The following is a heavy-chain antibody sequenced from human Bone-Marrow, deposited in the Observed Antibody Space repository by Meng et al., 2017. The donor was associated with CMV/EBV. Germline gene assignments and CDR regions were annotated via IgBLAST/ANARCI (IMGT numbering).Heavy chain of an antibody. CDR1: GFTFSSYS. D-gene: IGHD2-2*01. V-gene: IGHV3-21*01. CDR3: ARGGAVVVVPIDPFEY. CDR2: ISSSSSYI. Sequence: GESLKISCAASGFTFSSYSMNWVRQAPGKGLEWVSSISSSSSYIYYADSVKGRFTTSRDNAKNSLYLQMNSLRAEDTAVYYCARGGAVVVVPIDPFEYWGQGTLVTVSS. J-gene: IGHJ4*02.